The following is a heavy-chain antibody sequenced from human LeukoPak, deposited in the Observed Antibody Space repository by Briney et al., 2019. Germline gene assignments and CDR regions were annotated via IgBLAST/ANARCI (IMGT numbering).Heavy chain of an antibody. Sequence: PSETLSLTCAVSGGSISSSNWWSWVRPPPGKGLEWIGEIYHSGSTNYNPSLKSRVTISVDKSKNQFSLKLSSVTAADTAVYYCAGTTTGIAVYYFDYWGQGTLVTVSS. CDR1: GGSISSSNW. CDR2: IYHSGST. D-gene: IGHD6-19*01. V-gene: IGHV4-4*02. J-gene: IGHJ4*02. CDR3: AGTTTGIAVYYFDY.